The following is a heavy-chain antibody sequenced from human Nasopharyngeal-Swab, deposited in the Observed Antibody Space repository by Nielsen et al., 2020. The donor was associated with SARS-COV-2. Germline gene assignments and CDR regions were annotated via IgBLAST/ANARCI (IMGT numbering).Heavy chain of an antibody. J-gene: IGHJ2*01. CDR1: GGSISSYY. Sequence: SETLSLTCTVSGGSISSYYWSWIRQPPGKGLEWIGYIYYSGSTHYNPSLKSRVTISVDTSKNQFSLKLSSVTAADTAVYYCARIAVAALNDWYFDLWGRGTLVTVSS. CDR2: IYYSGST. D-gene: IGHD6-19*01. CDR3: ARIAVAALNDWYFDL. V-gene: IGHV4-59*01.